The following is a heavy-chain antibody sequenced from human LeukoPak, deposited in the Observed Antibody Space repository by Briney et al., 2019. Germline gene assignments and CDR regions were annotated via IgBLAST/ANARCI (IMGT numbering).Heavy chain of an antibody. CDR1: GYTFTGYY. Sequence: ASVKVSCKASGYTFTGYYMHWVRQAPGQGLEWMGWINPNSGGTNCAQKFQGRVTMTRDTSISTAYMELSRLRSDDTAVYYCARQGGEWFGDSFDYWGQGTLVTVSS. V-gene: IGHV1-2*02. J-gene: IGHJ4*02. CDR2: INPNSGGT. D-gene: IGHD3-10*01. CDR3: ARQGGEWFGDSFDY.